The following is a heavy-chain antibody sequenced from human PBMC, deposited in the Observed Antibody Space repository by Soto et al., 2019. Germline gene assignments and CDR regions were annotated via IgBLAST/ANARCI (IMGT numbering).Heavy chain of an antibody. Sequence: SETLSLTCTVSGGSISSYYWSWIRQPPGKGLEWIGYIYYSGSTNYNPSLKSRVTISVDTSKNQFSLKLSSVTAADTAVYYCARDDPYSSGWYPDYYYYGMDVWGQGTTVTVS. CDR3: ARDDPYSSGWYPDYYYYGMDV. D-gene: IGHD6-19*01. V-gene: IGHV4-59*01. CDR2: IYYSGST. CDR1: GGSISSYY. J-gene: IGHJ6*02.